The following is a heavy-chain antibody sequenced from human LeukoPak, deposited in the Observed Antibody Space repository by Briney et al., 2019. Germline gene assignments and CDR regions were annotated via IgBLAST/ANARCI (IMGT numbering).Heavy chain of an antibody. V-gene: IGHV4-39*01. Sequence: SETLSLTCTVSGGSISSSNYYWGWIRQPPGKGLEWIGSGYYTGSTYYNPSLKSRVTISVDTSNNQFSLKLSSVTAADTAMYYCARQHSHTAFDYRGQGTLVTVSS. CDR2: GYYTGST. CDR3: ARQHSHTAFDY. D-gene: IGHD2-2*02. J-gene: IGHJ4*02. CDR1: GGSISSSNYY.